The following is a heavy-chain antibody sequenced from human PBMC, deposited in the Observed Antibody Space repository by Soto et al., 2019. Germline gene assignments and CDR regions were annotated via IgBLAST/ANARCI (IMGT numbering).Heavy chain of an antibody. Sequence: PSETLSLTCSVSGGSVSNKTYYWSWIRQPPGKRLEWIGYVYYSGTTNYNPSLKSRVTISVDLSKNQFSLRLSSVTTADTALYYCARTTAVPNTLRSRYFFDYWGQGTMVAVSS. CDR3: ARTTAVPNTLRSRYFFDY. J-gene: IGHJ4*02. D-gene: IGHD4-17*01. CDR2: VYYSGTT. CDR1: GGSVSNKTYY. V-gene: IGHV4-61*01.